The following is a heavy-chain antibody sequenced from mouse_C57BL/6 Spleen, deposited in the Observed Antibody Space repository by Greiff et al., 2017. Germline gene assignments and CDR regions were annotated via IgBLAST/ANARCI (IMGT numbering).Heavy chain of an antibody. CDR2: IRLKSDNYAT. CDR3: TSISQWYFDV. J-gene: IGHJ1*03. V-gene: IGHV6-3*01. CDR1: GFTFSNYW. Sequence: EVQVVESGGGLVQPGGSMKLSCVASGFTFSNYWMNWVRQSPEKGLEWVAQIRLKSDNYATHYAESVKGRFTISRDDSKSSVYLQMNNLRAEDTGIYYCTSISQWYFDVWGTGTTVTVSS.